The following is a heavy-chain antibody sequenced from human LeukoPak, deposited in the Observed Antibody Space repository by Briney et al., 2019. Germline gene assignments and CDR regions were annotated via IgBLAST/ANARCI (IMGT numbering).Heavy chain of an antibody. CDR1: GFTFSSYE. CDR3: ARDSCFGSLGDAFDI. V-gene: IGHV3-48*03. J-gene: IGHJ3*02. CDR2: ISSSGSTI. D-gene: IGHD3-10*01. Sequence: GGSLRLSCAASGFTFSSYEMNWVRQAPGKGLEWVSYISSSGSTIYYADSVKGRFTISRDNAKNSLYLQMNSLRAEDTAVYYCARDSCFGSLGDAFDIWGQGTMVTVSS.